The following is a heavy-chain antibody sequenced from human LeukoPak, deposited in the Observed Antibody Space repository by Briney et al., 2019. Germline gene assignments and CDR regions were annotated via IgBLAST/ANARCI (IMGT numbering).Heavy chain of an antibody. Sequence: GGSLRLSCAASGFTFRSYGMNWVRQAPGKGLEWVSYISSSGNTIYYADSVKGRFTISRDNAKNSLSLQMNSLRVEDTAVYYCARDGAQTDYYYGLDVWGQGTTVTVSS. V-gene: IGHV3-48*03. CDR3: ARDGAQTDYYYGLDV. CDR2: ISSSGNTI. D-gene: IGHD3-16*01. CDR1: GFTFRSYG. J-gene: IGHJ6*02.